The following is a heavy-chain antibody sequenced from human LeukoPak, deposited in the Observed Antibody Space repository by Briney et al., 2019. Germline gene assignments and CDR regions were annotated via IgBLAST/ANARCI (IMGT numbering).Heavy chain of an antibody. J-gene: IGHJ4*02. V-gene: IGHV3-7*03. CDR3: ARRYFDY. CDR1: GFTFSSYW. CDR2: IKQDGSEK. Sequence: GGSLRLSCAASGFTFSSYWMQWVRQAPGKGLEWVANIKQDGSEKYYADSVKGRFIISRDNAKNALYLQMSSLRAEDTAIYYCARRYFDYWGQGTLVTVSS.